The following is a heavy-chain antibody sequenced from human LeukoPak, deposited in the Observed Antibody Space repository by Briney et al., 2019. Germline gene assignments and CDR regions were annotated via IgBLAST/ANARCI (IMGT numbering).Heavy chain of an antibody. Sequence: PSETLSLTCAVYGGSFSGYYWGWIGQPPGKGLEWIGQMNHSGSTNYNPSLKSRVTISVDTSKNQFSLKLSSVTAADTAVYYCARGPPNTIFGVGDYYYYGMDVWGQGTTVTVSS. D-gene: IGHD3-3*01. J-gene: IGHJ6*02. V-gene: IGHV4-34*01. CDR1: GGSFSGYY. CDR2: MNHSGST. CDR3: ARGPPNTIFGVGDYYYYGMDV.